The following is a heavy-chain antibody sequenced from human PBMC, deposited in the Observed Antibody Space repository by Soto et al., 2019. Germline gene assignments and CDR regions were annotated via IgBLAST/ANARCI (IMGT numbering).Heavy chain of an antibody. CDR3: ARHEGWTGPDQ. CDR2: IFHDGNT. V-gene: IGHV4-4*02. Sequence: QVHLQESGPGLVKPSETLSLTCAVSGASIGSGGWWSWVRQPPGKGLGGIAEIFHDGNTNYSPSLTSRVTISVDKSQNQFSLNVYSVTAADTAVYYCARHEGWTGPDQWGQGTLVTVSS. J-gene: IGHJ5*02. CDR1: GASIGSGGW. D-gene: IGHD2-8*02.